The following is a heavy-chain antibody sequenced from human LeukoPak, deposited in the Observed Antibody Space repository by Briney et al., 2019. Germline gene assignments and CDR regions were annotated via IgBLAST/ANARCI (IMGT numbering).Heavy chain of an antibody. CDR3: TTSSGYYYESAFDY. CDR1: GLTFSNAW. Sequence: GGSLRLSCAASGLTFSNAWMSWVRQAPGKGLEWVGRIKSKTDGGTTDYAAPVKGRFTVSRDDSKNTLYLQMNSLKTEDTAVFYCTTSSGYYYESAFDYWGQGTLVTVSS. J-gene: IGHJ4*02. V-gene: IGHV3-15*01. CDR2: IKSKTDGGTT. D-gene: IGHD3-22*01.